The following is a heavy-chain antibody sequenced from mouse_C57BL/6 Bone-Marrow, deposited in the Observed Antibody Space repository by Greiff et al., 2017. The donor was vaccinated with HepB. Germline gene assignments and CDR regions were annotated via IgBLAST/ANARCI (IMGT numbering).Heavy chain of an antibody. D-gene: IGHD1-1*01. J-gene: IGHJ1*03. CDR2: IWSGGST. CDR3: ARKNYYGSSEGYFDV. CDR1: GFSLTSYG. V-gene: IGHV2-2*01. Sequence: QVQLQQSGPGLVQPSQSLSITCTVSGFSLTSYGVHWVRQSPGKGLEWLGVIWSGGSTAYNAAFISRLSISKDNSKSQVFLKMNSLQADDTAIYYCARKNYYGSSEGYFDVWGTGTTVTVSS.